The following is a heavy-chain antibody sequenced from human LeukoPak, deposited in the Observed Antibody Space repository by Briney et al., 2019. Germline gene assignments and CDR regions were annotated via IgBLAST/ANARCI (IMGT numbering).Heavy chain of an antibody. Sequence: PGGSLRLSCAASGFTFDDYAMHWVRQAPGKGLEWVSGISWNSGSIGYADSVKGRFTISRDNAKNSLYLQMNSLRAEDTALYYCAKGYDAGPRWLQSDAFDIWGQGTMVTVSS. CDR3: AKGYDAGPRWLQSDAFDI. J-gene: IGHJ3*02. CDR1: GFTFDDYA. CDR2: ISWNSGSI. D-gene: IGHD5-24*01. V-gene: IGHV3-9*01.